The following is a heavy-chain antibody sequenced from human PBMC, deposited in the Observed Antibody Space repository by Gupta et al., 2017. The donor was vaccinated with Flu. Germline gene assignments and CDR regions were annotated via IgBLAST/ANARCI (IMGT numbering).Heavy chain of an antibody. CDR1: GFTFSSYS. CDR3: AREGAPITMVRGVITNWFDP. J-gene: IGHJ5*02. D-gene: IGHD3-10*01. CDR2: ISSSSSYI. V-gene: IGHV3-21*01. Sequence: EVQLVASGGGLVKPGGSLRLSCAASGFTFSSYSMNWVRQAPGKGLEWVSSISSSSSYIYYADSVKGRFTISRDNAKNSLYLQMNSLRAEDTAVYYCAREGAPITMVRGVITNWFDPWGQGTLVTVSS.